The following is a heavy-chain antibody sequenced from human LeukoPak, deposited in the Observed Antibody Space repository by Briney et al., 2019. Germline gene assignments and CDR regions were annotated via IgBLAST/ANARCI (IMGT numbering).Heavy chain of an antibody. CDR3: ARDGGRSWYESYFDY. J-gene: IGHJ4*02. V-gene: IGHV3-30-3*01. CDR2: ISYDGSNK. Sequence: QPGRSLRLSCAASGFTFSSYAMHWVRQAPGKGLEWVAVISYDGSNKYYADSVKGRFTISRDNSKNTLYLQMNSLRAEDTTVYYCARDGGRSWYESYFDYWGQGTLVTVSS. D-gene: IGHD6-13*01. CDR1: GFTFSSYA.